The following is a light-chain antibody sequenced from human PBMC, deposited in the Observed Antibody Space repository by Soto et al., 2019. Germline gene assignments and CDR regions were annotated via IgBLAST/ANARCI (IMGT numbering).Light chain of an antibody. J-gene: IGLJ1*01. CDR3: SSYTSSSTLYV. CDR1: SSDVSGYNY. Sequence: QSALTQPASVSGSPGQSITISCTGTSSDVSGYNYVSWYQQHPGKAPKLMIYDVSNRPSGVSNRFSGSKSGNTASLTISGLQAEDEADYYCSSYTSSSTLYVFGTGTKLTAL. V-gene: IGLV2-14*01. CDR2: DVS.